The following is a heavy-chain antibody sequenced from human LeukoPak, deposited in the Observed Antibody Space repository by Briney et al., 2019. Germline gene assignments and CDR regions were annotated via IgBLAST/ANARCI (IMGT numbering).Heavy chain of an antibody. D-gene: IGHD4-17*01. CDR1: GGCISSCY. CDR3: ARGADNGDYYLDD. J-gene: IGHJ4*01. CDR2: IYYSGST. V-gene: IGHV4-59*01. Sequence: SETLSLTCTVSGGCISSCYWSWIRQPPGKGLKRIGYIYYSGSTNYNPSLKSRVTISVDTSKNQFSLKLSSVAAGDPAVYYCARGADNGDYYLDDWGHGTLVTVSS.